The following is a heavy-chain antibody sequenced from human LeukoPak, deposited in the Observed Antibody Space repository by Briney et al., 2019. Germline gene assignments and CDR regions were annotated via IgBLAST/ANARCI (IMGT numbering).Heavy chain of an antibody. CDR3: AKETLAMIAVARFGIDY. CDR2: ISGSGGST. D-gene: IGHD3-22*01. V-gene: IGHV3-23*01. CDR1: GFTFGSYA. Sequence: GGSLRLSCAASGFTFGSYAMSWVRQAPGKGLEWVSAISGSGGSTYYADSVKGRFTISRDNSKNTLYLQMNSLRAEDTAVYYCAKETLAMIAVARFGIDYWGQGTLVTVSS. J-gene: IGHJ4*02.